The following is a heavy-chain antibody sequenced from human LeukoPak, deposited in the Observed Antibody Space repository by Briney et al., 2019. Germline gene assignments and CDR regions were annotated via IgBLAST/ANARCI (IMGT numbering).Heavy chain of an antibody. CDR1: GGTFINYA. Sequence: ASVKVSCKASGGTFINYAISWVRQAPGQGLEWMGGIIPIFHTTNYAQKFQGRVTITADKSTTTAYMELSSLKSEDTAVYYCARPRFPSYRLSGPDYYYMDVWGKGATVTVSS. CDR3: ARPRFPSYRLSGPDYYYMDV. J-gene: IGHJ6*03. CDR2: IIPIFHTT. D-gene: IGHD4-11*01. V-gene: IGHV1-69*06.